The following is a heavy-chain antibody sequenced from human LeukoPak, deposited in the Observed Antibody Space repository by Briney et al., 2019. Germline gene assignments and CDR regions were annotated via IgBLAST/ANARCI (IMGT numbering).Heavy chain of an antibody. J-gene: IGHJ2*01. CDR3: ARGFPTYYDFWSGYYKGGVTGYFDL. CDR2: ICYSGST. Sequence: SETLSLTCSVPGGSIISYYWSWIRQPPGKGLEWIGYICYSGSTNYNPSLKSRVTISVDTSKNQFSLKLSSVTAADTAVYYCARGFPTYYDFWSGYYKGGVTGYFDLWGRGTLVTVSS. V-gene: IGHV4-59*01. D-gene: IGHD3-3*01. CDR1: GGSIISYY.